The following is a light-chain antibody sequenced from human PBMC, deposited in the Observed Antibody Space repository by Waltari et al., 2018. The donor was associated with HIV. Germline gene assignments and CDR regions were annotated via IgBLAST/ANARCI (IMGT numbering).Light chain of an antibody. V-gene: IGLV1-44*01. CDR2: NNN. CDR3: AAWDDSLNGPV. Sequence: QSVLTQPPSASGTPGQRVPIPCSGSSSNIRSNTVTWYQQLPGTAPKLLIFNNNQRPSGVPDRFSGSKSGTSASLAISGLQSEDEADYYCAAWDDSLNGPVFGGGTKLTVL. J-gene: IGLJ3*02. CDR1: SSNIRSNT.